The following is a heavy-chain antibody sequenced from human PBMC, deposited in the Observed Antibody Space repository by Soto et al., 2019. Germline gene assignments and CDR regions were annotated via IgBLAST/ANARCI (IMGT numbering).Heavy chain of an antibody. CDR2: ISGSGATT. D-gene: IGHD3-9*01. V-gene: IGHV3-23*01. CDR1: GFTFSSYA. J-gene: IGHJ5*01. CDR3: AKLRYFDWSAYNWFEY. Sequence: GGSLRLSCAASGFTFSSYAMTWVRQAPGKGLEWISGISGSGATTSYADTVKGRFTVSRDNSKNTLYLQMNSLRVEDTAVYHCAKLRYFDWSAYNWFEYWGQGTPVTVSS.